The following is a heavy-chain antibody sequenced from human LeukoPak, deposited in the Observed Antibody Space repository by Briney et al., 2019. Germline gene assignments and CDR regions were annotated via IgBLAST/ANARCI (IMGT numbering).Heavy chain of an antibody. CDR1: GYTFTGYY. D-gene: IGHD3-22*01. V-gene: IGHV1-2*02. CDR3: ARKAPHDTSGWYFDL. Sequence: ASVKVSCKASGYTFTGYYMHWVRQAPGQGLEWMGWINPNSGGTNYAQKFQGRVTMTRDTSTSTLYMELSSLRSEDMAIYYCARKAPHDTSGWYFDLWGRGTLVTVSS. J-gene: IGHJ2*01. CDR2: INPNSGGT.